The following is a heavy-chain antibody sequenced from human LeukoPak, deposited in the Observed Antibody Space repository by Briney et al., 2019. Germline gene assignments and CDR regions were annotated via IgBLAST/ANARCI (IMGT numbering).Heavy chain of an antibody. Sequence: QTGGSLRLSCAASGFTFSSCSMNWVRQAPGMGLEWVSYISSSSSTIYYADSVKGRFTISRDNAKNSLYLQMNSLRAEDTAVYYCARDKMADPQQLVMGDAFDIWGQGTMVTVSS. J-gene: IGHJ3*02. D-gene: IGHD6-13*01. CDR2: ISSSSSTI. CDR3: ARDKMADPQQLVMGDAFDI. CDR1: GFTFSSCS. V-gene: IGHV3-48*04.